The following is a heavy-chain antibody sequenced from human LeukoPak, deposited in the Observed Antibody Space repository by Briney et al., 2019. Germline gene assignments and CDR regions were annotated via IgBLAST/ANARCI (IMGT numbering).Heavy chain of an antibody. J-gene: IGHJ4*02. CDR1: GYTFTSYG. CDR2: ISAYNGNT. CDR3: ARDFGWEPDPPPFDY. Sequence: ASVKVSCKASGYTFTSYGISWVRQAPGQGLEWMGWISAYNGNTNYAQKLQGRVTMTTDTSTSTAYIELRSLRSDDTAVYYCARDFGWEPDPPPFDYWGQGTLVTVSS. V-gene: IGHV1-18*01. D-gene: IGHD1-26*01.